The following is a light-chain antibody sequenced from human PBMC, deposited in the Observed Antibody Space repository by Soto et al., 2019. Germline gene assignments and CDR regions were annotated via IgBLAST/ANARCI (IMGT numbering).Light chain of an antibody. CDR2: EVS. CDR1: SSDVGGYNY. Sequence: QSARTEPSSESVSPGQSIAFSCNGTSSDVGGYNYVSWYQQHPGKASKLMIYEVSNRPSGVSNRFSGSKSGNTASLTISGLKAEDEADIYSSSSVSTCMEDVGTGPTVTVL. J-gene: IGLJ1*01. V-gene: IGLV2-14*01. CDR3: SSSVSTCMED.